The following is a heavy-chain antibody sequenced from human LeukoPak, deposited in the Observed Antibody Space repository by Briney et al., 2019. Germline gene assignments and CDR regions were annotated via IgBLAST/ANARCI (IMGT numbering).Heavy chain of an antibody. CDR1: GGSIGRGNYY. Sequence: PSETLSLTCTVSGGSIGRGNYYWSWIRQPAGKGLEWIGRIYIRGGTTYNPSLKSRVTISVDMSKNQFSLNLSSVSVADTAVYYCAKEAGRGSGSYLRFDPGDQGILVTVSS. J-gene: IGHJ5*02. D-gene: IGHD3-10*01. V-gene: IGHV4-61*02. CDR2: IYIRGGT. CDR3: AKEAGRGSGSYLRFDP.